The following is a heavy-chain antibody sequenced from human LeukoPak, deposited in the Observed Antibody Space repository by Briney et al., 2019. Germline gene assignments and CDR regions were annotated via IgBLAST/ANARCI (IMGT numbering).Heavy chain of an antibody. CDR3: ARIGGYYDSRGYYAVRFDY. CDR1: GFTFSSYE. D-gene: IGHD3-22*01. V-gene: IGHV3-48*03. J-gene: IGHJ4*02. Sequence: GGSLRLSCAASGFTFSSYEMSWVRQAPGKGLEWVSYITSSGGTIKNADSVKGRFTISRDNAKNSLYLQMNSLRAEDTAIYYCARIGGYYDSRGYYAVRFDYWGQGTLVTVSS. CDR2: ITSSGGTI.